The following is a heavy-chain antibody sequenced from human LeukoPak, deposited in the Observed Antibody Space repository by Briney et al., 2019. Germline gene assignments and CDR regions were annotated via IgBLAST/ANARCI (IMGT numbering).Heavy chain of an antibody. Sequence: ASVNVSCKASGYTFTGYYMHWVRQAPGQGLEWMGRINPNSGGTNYAQKFRGRVTMTRDTSISTAYMELRSLTSEDTAVYYCVRDGEGVAISVNYWFDPWGQGTLVTVSS. J-gene: IGHJ5*02. D-gene: IGHD3-10*01. V-gene: IGHV1-2*06. CDR2: INPNSGGT. CDR1: GYTFTGYY. CDR3: VRDGEGVAISVNYWFDP.